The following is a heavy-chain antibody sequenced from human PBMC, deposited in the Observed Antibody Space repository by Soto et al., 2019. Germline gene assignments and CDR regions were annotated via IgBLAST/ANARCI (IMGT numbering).Heavy chain of an antibody. V-gene: IGHV3-15*07. CDR2: IKSKTDGGTT. CDR3: TTDIVATVYYYYGMDV. CDR1: GFTFSNAW. D-gene: IGHD5-12*01. Sequence: EVQLVESGGGLVKPGGSLRLSCAASGFTFSNAWMNWVRQAPGKGLEWVGRIKSKTDGGTTDYAAPAKGRFTISRDDSKNTLYLQMNSLKTEGTAVYYCTTDIVATVYYYYGMDVWGQGTTVTVSS. J-gene: IGHJ6*02.